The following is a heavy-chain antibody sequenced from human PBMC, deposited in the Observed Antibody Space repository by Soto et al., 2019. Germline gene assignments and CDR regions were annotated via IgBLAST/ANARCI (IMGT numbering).Heavy chain of an antibody. D-gene: IGHD2-2*01. J-gene: IGHJ4*02. CDR3: ARGDQLSHDY. Sequence: PGGSLRLSCAASGFTFSNYWMTWVRQAPGKGLEWVANINQDGSERFYVDSVKGRFSISRDHAEKSLYLQMSNLRAGDTAVYYCARGDQLSHDYWGQGTLVTVSS. CDR2: INQDGSER. CDR1: GFTFSNYW. V-gene: IGHV3-7*03.